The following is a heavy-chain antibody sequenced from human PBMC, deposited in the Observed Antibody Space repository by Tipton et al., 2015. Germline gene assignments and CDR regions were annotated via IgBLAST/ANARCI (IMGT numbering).Heavy chain of an antibody. CDR2: TYYRSKWHY. J-gene: IGHJ4*02. D-gene: IGHD2-15*01. CDR1: GDSVSSNSAT. Sequence: GLVKPSQTLSLTCAISGDSVSSNSATWNWMRQSPSRGLEWLGRTYYRSKWHYDYAVSVRSRVTINPDTSKNQFSLQLNSVTPEDTAIYYCARDHCSGGRCSGGSAYWGQGTLVTVSS. CDR3: ARDHCSGGRCSGGSAY. V-gene: IGHV6-1*01.